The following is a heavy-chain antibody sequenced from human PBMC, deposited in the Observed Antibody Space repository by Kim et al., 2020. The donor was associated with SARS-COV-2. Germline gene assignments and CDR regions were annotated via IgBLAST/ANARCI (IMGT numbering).Heavy chain of an antibody. CDR1: GFVFSRFT. Sequence: GGSLRLSCTVSGFVFSRFTMIWVRQAPGKGPEWVSSISSGSDYIHYADSVKGRFTISRDNAKNSLFLKMDSLRAEDTAVYYCARDPIYYFDN. J-gene: IGHJ3*02. CDR2: ISSGSDYI. CDR3: ARDPIYYFDN. V-gene: IGHV3-21*04. D-gene: IGHD2-21*01.